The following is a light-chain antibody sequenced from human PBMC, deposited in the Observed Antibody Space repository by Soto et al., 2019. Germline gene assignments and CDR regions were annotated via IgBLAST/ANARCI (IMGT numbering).Light chain of an antibody. V-gene: IGKV3-20*01. CDR2: SAS. CDR1: QSVSSSH. J-gene: IGKJ4*01. Sequence: EDVLQHSPAPLSLSPGEVATLSGRASQSVSSSHLAWYQHKPGQAPRLLIYSASSRATGIPDRFSGSGSGTDFTLTISRLEPEDFAVYYCQQYGGSPLTFGGGTKVDIK. CDR3: QQYGGSPLT.